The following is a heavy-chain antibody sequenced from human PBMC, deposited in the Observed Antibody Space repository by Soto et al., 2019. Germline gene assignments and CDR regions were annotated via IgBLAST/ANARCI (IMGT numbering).Heavy chain of an antibody. D-gene: IGHD1-1*01. CDR2: ISYDGSD. CDR1: GCPFRGFG. V-gene: IGHV3-33*05. Sequence: QMQLVESGGGVVQPGRSLRLSCVASGCPFRGFGMHWVRQAPGKGLEWVALISYDGSDYADSVKGRFTISRDDSRDTLFLHMDNLRPDDTGVYYCARRWNYYLDFWGQGTLVAVSS. J-gene: IGHJ4*02. CDR3: ARRWNYYLDF.